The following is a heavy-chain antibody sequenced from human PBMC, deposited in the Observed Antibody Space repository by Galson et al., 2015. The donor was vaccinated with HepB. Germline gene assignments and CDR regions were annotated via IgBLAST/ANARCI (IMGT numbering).Heavy chain of an antibody. Sequence: SLRLSCAASGFTFSSYGMNWVRQAPGKGLEWVSRISSDGSSTSYADSVKGRFTISRDNAKNTLYLQMNSLRAEDTAVYYCARRWDLLEAFDIWGQGTMVTVSS. J-gene: IGHJ3*02. CDR3: ARRWDLLEAFDI. CDR1: GFTFSSYG. CDR2: ISSDGSST. D-gene: IGHD2-15*01. V-gene: IGHV3-74*01.